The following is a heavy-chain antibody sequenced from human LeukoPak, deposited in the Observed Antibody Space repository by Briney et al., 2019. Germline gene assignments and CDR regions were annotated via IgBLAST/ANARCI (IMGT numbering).Heavy chain of an antibody. D-gene: IGHD3-3*01. CDR3: ASSNQYDFWSGSPIYFDY. CDR2: IYYSGST. Sequence: SQTLSLTCTVSGGSISSGGYYWSWIRQHPGKGLEWIGYIYYSGSTYYNPSLKSRVTISVDTSKNQFSLKLSSVTAADTAVYYCASSNQYDFWSGSPIYFDYWGQGTLVTVSS. CDR1: GGSISSGGYY. J-gene: IGHJ4*02. V-gene: IGHV4-31*03.